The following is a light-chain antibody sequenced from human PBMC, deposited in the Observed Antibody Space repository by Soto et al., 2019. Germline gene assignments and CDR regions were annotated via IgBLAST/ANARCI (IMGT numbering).Light chain of an antibody. CDR2: DVF. CDR3: QQYDQLPIT. CDR1: QDISKY. Sequence: DIQMTQSASSLPASVGDTVTISCQASQDISKYLNWFQQKPGKAPKLLIYDVFNVETGVPSRFSGCGSGTDFTLIISNQQPEDFATYYCQQYDQLPITFGGGTKVDI. J-gene: IGKJ4*01. V-gene: IGKV1-33*01.